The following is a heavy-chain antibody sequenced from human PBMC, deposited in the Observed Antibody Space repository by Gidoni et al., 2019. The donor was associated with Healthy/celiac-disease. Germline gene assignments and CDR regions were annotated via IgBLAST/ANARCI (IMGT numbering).Heavy chain of an antibody. CDR3: AKEDGDGYNPSYFDY. CDR1: GFTFSSYA. CDR2: SSGSGGST. J-gene: IGHJ4*02. Sequence: EVQLLESGGGLVQPGGSLRLSCAASGFTFSSYAMSWVRQAPGKGLEWVSSSSGSGGSTYYADSVKGRFTISRDNSKNPLYLQMNSLRAEDTAVYYCAKEDGDGYNPSYFDYWGQGTLVTVSS. V-gene: IGHV3-23*01. D-gene: IGHD5-12*01.